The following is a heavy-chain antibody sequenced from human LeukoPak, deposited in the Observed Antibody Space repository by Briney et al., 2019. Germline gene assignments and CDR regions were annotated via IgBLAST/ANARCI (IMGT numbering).Heavy chain of an antibody. CDR3: ARDGWIAAAGY. CDR1: GFTVSSNY. V-gene: IGHV3-66*02. Sequence: GGSLRLSCAASGFTVSSNYMRWGRQAPGKGLEWVSVIHSGGSTYYPDSVKGRFTISRDNSKNTLYLQMNSLRAEDTAVYYCARDGWIAAAGYWGQGTLVTVSS. D-gene: IGHD6-13*01. CDR2: IHSGGST. J-gene: IGHJ4*02.